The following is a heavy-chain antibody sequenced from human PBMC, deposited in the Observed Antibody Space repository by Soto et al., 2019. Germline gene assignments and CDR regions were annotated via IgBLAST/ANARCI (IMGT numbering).Heavy chain of an antibody. CDR1: GGTFSSYA. V-gene: IGHV1-69*13. CDR2: IIPIFGTA. J-gene: IGHJ6*02. CDR3: LLWTVLSSGGIVGMDV. Sequence: SVKVSCKASGGTFSSYAISWVRQAPGQRLEWMGGIIPIFGTANYAQKFQGRVTITADESTSTAYMELSSLRSEDTAVYYCLLWTVLSSGGIVGMDVWGQGTTVNVSS. D-gene: IGHD2-15*01.